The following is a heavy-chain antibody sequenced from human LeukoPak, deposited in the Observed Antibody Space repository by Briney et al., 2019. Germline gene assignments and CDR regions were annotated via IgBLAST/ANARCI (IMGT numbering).Heavy chain of an antibody. CDR1: GGSFSNYF. D-gene: IGHD6-13*01. V-gene: IGHV4-34*01. J-gene: IGHJ5*02. Sequence: NPSETLSLTCAVYGGSFSNYFWNWIRQPPGKGLEWIAEIHHTGHINYNPSLKSRVTVSVDRSKNQFSLKLSSVTAADTAVYYCARDSAAAGFNWFDPWGQGTLVTVSS. CDR2: IHHTGHI. CDR3: ARDSAAAGFNWFDP.